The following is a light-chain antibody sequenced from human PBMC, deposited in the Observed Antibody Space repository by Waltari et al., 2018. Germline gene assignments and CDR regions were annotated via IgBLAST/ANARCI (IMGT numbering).Light chain of an antibody. Sequence: QSALTQPASVSGSPGQSITISCSGTTSTVGSYNLVSWYQQHPGKAPRLIIYECSARPSGISNRFSGSTSANTASRTISGLQTEDEADYYCCSYAGSSTWVFGGGTKVTVL. CDR1: TSTVGSYNL. V-gene: IGLV2-23*01. J-gene: IGLJ3*02. CDR3: CSYAGSSTWV. CDR2: ECS.